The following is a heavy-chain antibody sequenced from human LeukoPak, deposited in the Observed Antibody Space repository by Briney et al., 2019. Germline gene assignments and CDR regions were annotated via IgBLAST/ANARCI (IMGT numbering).Heavy chain of an antibody. CDR2: IYPGDSDT. Sequence: GESLKISSKGSGYSFTSYWIGWVRQMPGKGLEWMGIIYPGDSDTRYSPSFQGQVTISADKSISTAYPQWSSLKASDTAMYYCASAYCGGDCYSAAFDIWGQGTMVTVSS. J-gene: IGHJ3*02. D-gene: IGHD2-21*01. CDR3: ASAYCGGDCYSAAFDI. CDR1: GYSFTSYW. V-gene: IGHV5-51*01.